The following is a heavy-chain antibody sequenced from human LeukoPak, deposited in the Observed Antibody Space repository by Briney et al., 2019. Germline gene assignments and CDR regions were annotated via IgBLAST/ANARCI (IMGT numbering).Heavy chain of an antibody. D-gene: IGHD5-18*01. J-gene: IGHJ4*02. CDR2: IRSKAYSYAT. CDR1: GFTCSDSA. Sequence: GGALRVSCAASGFTCSDSAIHWVRQASGKGLEWIGRIRSKAYSYATSYAASVKGRCTISRDDSKNTAYLQMNSLKTEDTAVYYCLPGSYEYWGQGTLVTVSS. V-gene: IGHV3-73*01. CDR3: LPGSYEY.